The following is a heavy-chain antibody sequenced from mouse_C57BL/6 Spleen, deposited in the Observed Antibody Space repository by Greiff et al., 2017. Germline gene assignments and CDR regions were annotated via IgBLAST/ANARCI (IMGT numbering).Heavy chain of an antibody. V-gene: IGHV1-55*01. CDR1: GYTFTSYW. D-gene: IGHD1-1*01. J-gene: IGHJ4*01. CDR3: ARRDYGSSYHYAMDY. Sequence: QVQLQQPGAELVKPGASVKMSCKASGYTFTSYWITWVKQRPGQGLEWIGDIYPGSGSTNYNEKFKSKATLTVDTSSSTAYMQLSSLTSEDSAVYYCARRDYGSSYHYAMDYWGQGTSDTVSS. CDR2: IYPGSGST.